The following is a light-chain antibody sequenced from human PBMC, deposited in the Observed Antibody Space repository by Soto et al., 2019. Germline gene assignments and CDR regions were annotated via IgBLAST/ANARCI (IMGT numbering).Light chain of an antibody. CDR1: QSVYSNY. V-gene: IGKV3-20*01. J-gene: IGKJ2*01. CDR2: DAS. Sequence: EIVLTQSPGTLSLSPGERATLSCRASQSVYSNYLAWYQQRPGQAPRLLIYDASRRATGIPDRFSGSGSGTDFTLSISRVEPEAFDVYHCQQHGSSPYTFGQGTTVEI. CDR3: QQHGSSPYT.